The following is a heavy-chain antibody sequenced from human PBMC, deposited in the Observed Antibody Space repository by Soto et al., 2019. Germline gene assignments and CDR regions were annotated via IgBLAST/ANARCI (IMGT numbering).Heavy chain of an antibody. J-gene: IGHJ6*02. CDR3: ASGEGSDCGGDCYEVYYYYYGMDV. CDR2: IYYSGST. V-gene: IGHV4-30-4*01. D-gene: IGHD2-21*02. CDR1: GGSISSGDYY. Sequence: PSETLSLTCTVSGGSISSGDYYWSWIRQPPGKGLEWIGYIYYSGSTYYNPSLKSRVTISVDTSKNQFSLKLSSVTAADTAVYYCASGEGSDCGGDCYEVYYYYYGMDVWGQGTTVTVSS.